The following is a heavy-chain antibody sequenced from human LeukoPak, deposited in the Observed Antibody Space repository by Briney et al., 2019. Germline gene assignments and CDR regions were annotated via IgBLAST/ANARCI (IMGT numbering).Heavy chain of an antibody. Sequence: TSQTLSLTCAVYGGSFSGYYWSWIRQPPGKGLEWIGEINHSGSTNYNPSLKSRVTISVDTSKNQFSLKLSSVTAADTAVYYCARDGGIAAAMIDWGQGTLVTVSS. CDR2: INHSGST. V-gene: IGHV4-34*01. CDR1: GGSFSGYY. J-gene: IGHJ4*02. D-gene: IGHD6-13*01. CDR3: ARDGGIAAAMID.